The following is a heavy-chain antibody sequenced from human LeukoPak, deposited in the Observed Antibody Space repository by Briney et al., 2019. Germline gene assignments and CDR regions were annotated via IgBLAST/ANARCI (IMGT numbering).Heavy chain of an antibody. CDR1: GFTFSSYS. D-gene: IGHD1-7*01. J-gene: IGHJ4*02. Sequence: PGGSLRLSCAASGFTFSSYSMNWVRQAPGEGLEWVSSMRSISSYIYYADSVKGRLTISRDNAKNSLYLQMNSLRAEDTAVYYCARGYNWNYGSYYFDYWGQGTLVTVSS. CDR3: ARGYNWNYGSYYFDY. V-gene: IGHV3-21*01. CDR2: MRSISSYI.